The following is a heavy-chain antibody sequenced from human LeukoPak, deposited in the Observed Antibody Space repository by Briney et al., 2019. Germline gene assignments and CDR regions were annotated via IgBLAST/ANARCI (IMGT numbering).Heavy chain of an antibody. J-gene: IGHJ4*02. CDR2: IYPGDSDT. CDR1: GYSFTSYW. D-gene: IGHD6-19*01. CDR3: ARRWYNSGWYYFDY. V-gene: IGHV5-51*01. Sequence: GASLKISCKGSGYSFTSYWIAWVRQRPGKGLEGMGLIYPGDSDTKYSPSFRGQVTISADKSISTAYLQWSSLKASDTAIYYCARRWYNSGWYYFDYWGQGTLVTVSS.